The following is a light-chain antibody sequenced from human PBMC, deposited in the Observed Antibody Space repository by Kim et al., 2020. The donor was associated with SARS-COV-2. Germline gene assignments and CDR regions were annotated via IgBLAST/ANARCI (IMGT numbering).Light chain of an antibody. CDR2: SAS. CDR1: HGISNY. J-gene: IGKJ4*01. CDR3: QQAKSFPVT. Sequence: AAVGDRTTITCRRRHGISNYLGWYQQKRGKAPKLLIYSASSLQSGVPSRFSGSGSTKDFTLTISSLQPEDFATYYCQQAKSFPVTFGEGTKVDIK. V-gene: IGKV1-12*01.